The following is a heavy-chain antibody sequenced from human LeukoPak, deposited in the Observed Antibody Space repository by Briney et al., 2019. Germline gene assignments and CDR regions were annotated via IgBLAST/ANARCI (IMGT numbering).Heavy chain of an antibody. V-gene: IGHV1-2*02. CDR2: INPNSGGT. Sequence: ASVKVPCKASGYTFTGYYMHWVRQAPGQGLEWMGWINPNSGGTNYAQKFQGRVTMTRDTSISTAYMELSRLRSDDTAVYYCARDDSSGYYYSFDYWGQGTLVTVSS. CDR3: ARDDSSGYYYSFDY. D-gene: IGHD3-22*01. CDR1: GYTFTGYY. J-gene: IGHJ4*02.